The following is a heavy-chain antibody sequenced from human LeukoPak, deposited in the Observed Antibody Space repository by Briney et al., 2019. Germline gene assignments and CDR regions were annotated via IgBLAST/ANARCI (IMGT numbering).Heavy chain of an antibody. CDR1: GFAFSDYY. CDR3: ARGYGSGWYKFDH. J-gene: IGHJ4*02. V-gene: IGHV3-11*01. Sequence: GGSLRLSCAASGFAFSDYYMSWIRQAPGKGLEWVSYIVGSGSSIYYADSVKGRFTISRDNAKNSVYLQMNSLRAEDTAVYYCARGYGSGWYKFDHWGQGTLVTVSS. CDR2: IVGSGSSI. D-gene: IGHD6-19*01.